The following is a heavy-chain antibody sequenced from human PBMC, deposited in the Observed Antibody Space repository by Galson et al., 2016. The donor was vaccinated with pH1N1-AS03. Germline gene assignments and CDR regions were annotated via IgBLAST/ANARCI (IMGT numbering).Heavy chain of an antibody. V-gene: IGHV3-13*01. CDR1: GFTLITYD. CDR2: IAATGAT. Sequence: SLRLSCAASGFTLITYDMHWVRQATGKGLEWVSIIAATGATNYGGSVKGRFTISREDAKNSLYLQMNSLRAEDTAVYYCAVWGYISNTHGMDVWGKGTTVTVSS. J-gene: IGHJ6*04. CDR3: AVWGYISNTHGMDV. D-gene: IGHD5-18*01.